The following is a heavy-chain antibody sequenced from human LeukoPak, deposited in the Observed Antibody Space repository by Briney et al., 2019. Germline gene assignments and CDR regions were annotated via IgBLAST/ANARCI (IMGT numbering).Heavy chain of an antibody. J-gene: IGHJ3*02. CDR1: GGSISSGGYY. Sequence: SETLSLTCTVSGGSISSGGYYWSWIRQHPGKGLEWIGYIYYSGSTYYNPSLKSRVTISVDTSRNQFSLKLSSVTATDTAVYYCARMIGDDAFDIWGQGTMVTVSS. V-gene: IGHV4-31*03. D-gene: IGHD3-22*01. CDR2: IYYSGST. CDR3: ARMIGDDAFDI.